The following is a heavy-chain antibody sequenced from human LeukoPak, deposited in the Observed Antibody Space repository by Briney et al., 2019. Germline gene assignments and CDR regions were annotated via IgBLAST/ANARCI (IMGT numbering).Heavy chain of an antibody. D-gene: IGHD6-13*01. V-gene: IGHV1-2*02. CDR2: INPNSGGT. CDR3: ARVGGYSSSWYTDYYFDY. Sequence: ASVKVSCKASGYTFTGYYMHWVRQAPGQGLEWMGWINPNSGGTNYAQKFQGRVTMTRDTSISTAYMELSRLRSEDTAVYYCARVGGYSSSWYTDYYFDYWGQGTLVTVSS. J-gene: IGHJ4*02. CDR1: GYTFTGYY.